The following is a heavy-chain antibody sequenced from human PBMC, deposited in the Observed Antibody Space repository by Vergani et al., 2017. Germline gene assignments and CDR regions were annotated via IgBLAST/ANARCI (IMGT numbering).Heavy chain of an antibody. D-gene: IGHD3-22*01. CDR1: GFTFDDYA. CDR2: ISWNSGSI. Sequence: EVQLVESGGGLVQPGRSLRLSCAASGFTFDDYAMHWVRQAPGKGLEWVSGISWNSGSIGSADSVQGRFTISRDNAKNSLYLQMNSLRAEDTALYYCAKGSYDSSGYYSDPIDYWGQGTLVTVSS. J-gene: IGHJ4*02. CDR3: AKGSYDSSGYYSDPIDY. V-gene: IGHV3-9*01.